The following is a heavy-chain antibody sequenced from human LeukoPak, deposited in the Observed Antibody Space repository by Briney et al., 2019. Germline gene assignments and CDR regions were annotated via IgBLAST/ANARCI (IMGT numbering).Heavy chain of an antibody. V-gene: IGHV3-21*01. CDR1: GFTFSSYE. J-gene: IGHJ5*02. Sequence: GGSLRLSCAASGFTFSSYEMNWVRQAPGKGLEWVSSITGSSSFIYYADSVKGRFTISRDNARNSLHLQMNSLRAEDTAVYYCARSYDSSDYGYNWFDPWGQGTLVTVSS. D-gene: IGHD3-22*01. CDR2: ITGSSSFI. CDR3: ARSYDSSDYGYNWFDP.